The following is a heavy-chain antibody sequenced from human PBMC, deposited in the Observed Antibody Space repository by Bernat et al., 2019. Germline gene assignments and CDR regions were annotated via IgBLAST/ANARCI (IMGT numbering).Heavy chain of an antibody. CDR1: GFTFSSYG. V-gene: IGHV3-33*01. CDR2: IWYDGSNK. D-gene: IGHD4-17*01. J-gene: IGHJ6*03. CDR3: AREVTVTIKLDYYYYMDV. Sequence: QVQLVESGGGVVQPGRSLRLSCAASGFTFSSYGMHWVRQAPGKGLEWVAVIWYDGSNKYYADSVKGRFTISRDKSKNTLYLQMNSLRAEDTAVYYCAREVTVTIKLDYYYYMDVWGKGTTVTVSS.